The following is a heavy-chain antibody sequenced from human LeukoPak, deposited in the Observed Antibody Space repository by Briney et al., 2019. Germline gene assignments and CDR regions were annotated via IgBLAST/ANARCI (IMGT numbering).Heavy chain of an antibody. D-gene: IGHD3-9*01. CDR3: AKGAFDWLLSDALDY. CDR2: ISWNSGSI. CDR1: GFTFDDYA. J-gene: IGHJ4*02. Sequence: GGSLRLSCAASGFTFDDYAMHWVRQAPGKGLEWVSGISWNSGSIGYADSVKGRFTISRDNAKNSLYLQMNSLRAEDTALYYCAKGAFDWLLSDALDYWGQGTLVTVSS. V-gene: IGHV3-9*01.